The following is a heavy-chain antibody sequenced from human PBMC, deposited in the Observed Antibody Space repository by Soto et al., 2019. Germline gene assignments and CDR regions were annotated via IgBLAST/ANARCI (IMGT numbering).Heavy chain of an antibody. CDR2: IYSSENT. CDR3: ASGQQLVRNY. V-gene: IGHV4-39*07. J-gene: IGHJ4*02. CDR1: GGSVSSSSYS. Sequence: PSETLSLTCTVSGGSVSSSSYSWGWIRQSPGKGLEWIGTIYSSENTYYNPSLLSRVTISVDTSKNEFSLRLSSVTAADTAVYYCASGQQLVRNYWGQGTLVTSPQ. D-gene: IGHD6-13*01.